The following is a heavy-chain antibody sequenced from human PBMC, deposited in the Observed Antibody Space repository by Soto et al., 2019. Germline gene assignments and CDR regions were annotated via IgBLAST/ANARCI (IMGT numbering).Heavy chain of an antibody. CDR2: IIPIFGTA. CDR1: GGTFSSYA. CDR3: ARPGSSKYYYYYYGMDV. J-gene: IGHJ6*02. D-gene: IGHD1-26*01. Sequence: SVKVSCKASGGTFSSYAISWVRQAPGQGLEWMGGIIPIFGTANYAQKFQGRVTITADKSTSTAYMELSSLRSEDTAVYYCARPGSSKYYYYYYGMDVWGQGTTVTVSS. V-gene: IGHV1-69*06.